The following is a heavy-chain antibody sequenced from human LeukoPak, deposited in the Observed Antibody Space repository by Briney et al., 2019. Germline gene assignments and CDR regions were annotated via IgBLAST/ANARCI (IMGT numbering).Heavy chain of an antibody. CDR3: TTTMRSTFDI. D-gene: IGHD3-3*01. V-gene: IGHV3-15*01. Sequence: GGSLRLSCAASGFTVSSNYMSWVRQAPGKGLEWVGRIKSKTDGGTTDYAAPVKGRFTISRDDSKNTLYLQMNGLKTEDTAVYYCTTTMRSTFDIWGQGTMVTVSS. CDR1: GFTVSSNY. J-gene: IGHJ3*02. CDR2: IKSKTDGGTT.